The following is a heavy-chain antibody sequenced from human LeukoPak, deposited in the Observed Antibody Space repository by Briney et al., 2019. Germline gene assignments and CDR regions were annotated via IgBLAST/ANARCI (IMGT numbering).Heavy chain of an antibody. Sequence: PSETLSLTCTVSGGSISSYYWSRIRQPAGKGLEWIGRIYTSGSTNYNPSLKSRVTMSVDTSKNQFSLKLSSVTAADTAVYYCARALMGLVISDYEYAFDIWGQGTMVTVSS. D-gene: IGHD3-9*01. CDR1: GGSISSYY. CDR3: ARALMGLVISDYEYAFDI. V-gene: IGHV4-4*07. J-gene: IGHJ3*02. CDR2: IYTSGST.